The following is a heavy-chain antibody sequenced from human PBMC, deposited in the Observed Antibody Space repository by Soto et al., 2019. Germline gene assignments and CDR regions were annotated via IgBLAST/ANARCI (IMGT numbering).Heavy chain of an antibody. Sequence: QVQLVQSGAEVKKPGSSVKVSCKASGGTFSSYAISWVRQAPGQGLEWMGGIIPIFGTANYAQKFQGRVTITADESTSTAYMELSSLTSEDTAVYYCARGKLWFGETLYYYYGMDVWGQGTTVTVSS. CDR1: GGTFSSYA. CDR3: ARGKLWFGETLYYYYGMDV. J-gene: IGHJ6*02. V-gene: IGHV1-69*01. CDR2: IIPIFGTA. D-gene: IGHD3-10*01.